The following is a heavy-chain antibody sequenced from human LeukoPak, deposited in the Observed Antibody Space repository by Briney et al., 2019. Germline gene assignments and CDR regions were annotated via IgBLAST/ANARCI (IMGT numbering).Heavy chain of an antibody. V-gene: IGHV4-59*01. Sequence: SETLSVTGPASGGSISSDYWCLIGQPPWQRLEWIGYIYYSGSTNYNPSLKSRVTISVDTSKNQFSLKLSSVTAADTAVYYCARGGAPPLFDYWGQGTLVTVSS. CDR2: IYYSGST. J-gene: IGHJ4*02. CDR1: GGSISSDY. CDR3: ARGGAPPLFDY. D-gene: IGHD3-16*01.